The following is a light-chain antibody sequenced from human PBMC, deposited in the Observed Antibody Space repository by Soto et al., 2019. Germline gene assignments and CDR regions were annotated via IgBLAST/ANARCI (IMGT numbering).Light chain of an antibody. Sequence: QPAPVSGSPGQSYTISCTGTSSDVGAYNFVSWYQHHPGRAPKLIIYEVTIRPSGVSNRFSGYKYGNTASLTISGLQAEDEADYYCSSYTTSAPYVFGSGTTVTV. J-gene: IGLJ1*01. V-gene: IGLV2-14*01. CDR2: EVT. CDR1: SSDVGAYNF. CDR3: SSYTTSAPYV.